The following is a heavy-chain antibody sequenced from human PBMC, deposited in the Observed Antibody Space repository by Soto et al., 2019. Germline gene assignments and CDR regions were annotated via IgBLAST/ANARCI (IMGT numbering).Heavy chain of an antibody. D-gene: IGHD2-15*01. V-gene: IGHV3-48*02. J-gene: IGHJ6*02. CDR1: GFTFSSYS. CDR3: AREGRRFAVEAREINYGMDV. Sequence: PGGSLRLSCAASGFTFSSYSMNWVRQAPGKGLEWVSYISSSSSTIYYADSVKGRFTISRDNAKNSLYLQMNSLRDEDTAVYYCAREGRRFAVEAREINYGMDVWGQGTTVTVSS. CDR2: ISSSSSTI.